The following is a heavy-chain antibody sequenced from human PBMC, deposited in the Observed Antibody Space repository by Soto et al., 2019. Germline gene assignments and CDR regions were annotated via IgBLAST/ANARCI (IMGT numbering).Heavy chain of an antibody. CDR1: GCTFSSYA. Sequence: GASVKVSCKASGCTFSSYAISWVRQAPGQGLEWMGEIIPIFGTANYAQKFQGRVTITADESTSTAYMELSSLRSEDTAVYNCARADYDILTGYSNGWFDPWGQGTLVTVSS. D-gene: IGHD3-9*01. J-gene: IGHJ5*02. V-gene: IGHV1-69*13. CDR2: IIPIFGTA. CDR3: ARADYDILTGYSNGWFDP.